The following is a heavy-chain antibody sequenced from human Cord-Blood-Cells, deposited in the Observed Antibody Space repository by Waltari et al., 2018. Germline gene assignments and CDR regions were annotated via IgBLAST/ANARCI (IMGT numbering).Heavy chain of an antibody. V-gene: IGHV4-39*01. CDR1: GGSISSSSYY. CDR3: ARQYSSSSRYFDY. J-gene: IGHJ4*02. D-gene: IGHD6-6*01. CDR2: ICYRGST. Sequence: QLQLQESGPGLVKPSETLSLTCTVSGGSISSSSYYWGWIRRPPGTGLEWIGSICYRGSTYHTPSLKSLVTISVDTSKNQFSLKLSSVTAADTAVYYCARQYSSSSRYFDYWGQGTLVTVSS.